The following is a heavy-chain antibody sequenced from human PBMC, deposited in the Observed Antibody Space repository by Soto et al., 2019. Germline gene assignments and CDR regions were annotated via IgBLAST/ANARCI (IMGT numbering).Heavy chain of an antibody. CDR2: ISSSSSTI. D-gene: IGHD1-26*01. Sequence: GGALRLSCAASGFTFSSSTMNWVRQAPGKGLEWVSYISSSSSTIYYADSVKGRFTISRYNAKSSLYLQMNSLRDEDTAVYYCARNSGSYTSFDYWGQGTLVTVSS. CDR1: GFTFSSST. J-gene: IGHJ4*02. CDR3: ARNSGSYTSFDY. V-gene: IGHV3-48*02.